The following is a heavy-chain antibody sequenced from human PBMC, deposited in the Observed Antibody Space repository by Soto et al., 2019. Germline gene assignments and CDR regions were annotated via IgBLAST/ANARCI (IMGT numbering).Heavy chain of an antibody. J-gene: IGHJ6*02. CDR3: AKPSLGYYYAMDV. CDR2: IIPIFGMT. CDR1: GGTFSSYA. Sequence: GASVKVSCKASGGTFSSYAISWVRQAPGQGLEWMGGIIPIFGMTYYADSVKGRFTISRDNSKNTLYLQMNSLRAEDTAVYYCAKPSLGYYYAMDVWGQGTTVTVSS. D-gene: IGHD1-26*01. V-gene: IGHV1-69*10.